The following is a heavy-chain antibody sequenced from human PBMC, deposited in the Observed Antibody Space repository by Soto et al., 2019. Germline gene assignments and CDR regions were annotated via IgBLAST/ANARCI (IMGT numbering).Heavy chain of an antibody. CDR3: AKDIDTSAAYYFDY. CDR1: GFTFDDYA. CDR2: ISWNSGSI. V-gene: IGHV3-9*01. J-gene: IGHJ4*02. Sequence: EVQLVESGGGLVQPGRSLRLSCAASGFTFDDYAMHWVRQAPGKGLVWVSGISWNSGSIGYADSVKGRFTISRDNAKNSLYLQMNSLRAEDTALYYCAKDIDTSAAYYFDYWGQGTLVTVSS. D-gene: IGHD6-25*01.